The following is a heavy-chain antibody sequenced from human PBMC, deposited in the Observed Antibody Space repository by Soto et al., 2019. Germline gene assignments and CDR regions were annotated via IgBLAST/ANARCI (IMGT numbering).Heavy chain of an antibody. V-gene: IGHV2-5*02. Sequence: QITLKESGPTLVKPTQTLTLTCSFSGFSLTTDGEGVGWVCQTPGEALEGLALIYWDDDDRYSPSLKTRLTITKDTPKNQVVLIMTNMAPMDTATYYCAPSRNLITEDAQVVDFDAWGQGTLVTVSS. CDR3: APSRNLITEDAQVVDFDA. CDR2: IYWDDDD. CDR1: GFSLTTDGEG. J-gene: IGHJ4*02. D-gene: IGHD2-15*01.